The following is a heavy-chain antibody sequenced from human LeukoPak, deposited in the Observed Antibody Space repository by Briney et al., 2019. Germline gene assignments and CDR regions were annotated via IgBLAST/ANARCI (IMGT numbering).Heavy chain of an antibody. CDR2: ISSTSSIK. D-gene: IGHD3-3*01. CDR1: GFTFSSYG. J-gene: IGHJ4*02. V-gene: IGHV3-48*01. CDR3: ATSFGVVNPFDY. Sequence: PGGSLRLSCAASGFTFSSYGMHWVRQAPGKGLGWVSYISSTSSIKYYADSVKGRFTISRDNAKNSLYLQMSSLRAEDTAVYYCATSFGVVNPFDYWGQGTLVTVSS.